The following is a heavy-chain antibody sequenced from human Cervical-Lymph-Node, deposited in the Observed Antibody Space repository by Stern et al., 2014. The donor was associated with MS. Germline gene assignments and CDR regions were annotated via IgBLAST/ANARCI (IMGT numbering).Heavy chain of an antibody. D-gene: IGHD2-15*01. CDR1: GGSIDTDY. V-gene: IGHV4-4*07. Sequence: QVQLQQSGPGLVKPSETLSLTCTVSGGSIDTDYWSWIRPSAGKGLEWIGRVYRSGRRHSNPPLKGRAPWAIDSSRDQFSLKVTSAPAADTAVYYGARVGTYCSGGTCHSGNFFDLWGQGILVTVSS. CDR3: ARVGTYCSGGTCHSGNFFDL. J-gene: IGHJ4*02. CDR2: VYRSGRR.